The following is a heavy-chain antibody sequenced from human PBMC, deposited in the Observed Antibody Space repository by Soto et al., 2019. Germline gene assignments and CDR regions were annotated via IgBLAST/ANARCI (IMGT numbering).Heavy chain of an antibody. CDR3: ARILGSGTYPAFDF. Sequence: QLQLQESGPGLVKPSETLSLTCTVSGGSISSSSYYWGWIRQPPGKGLEWIGTIYYSGSTYYNPALMSRATISVDTSQTPFPPILRSVPAAGTAVYYWARILGSGTYPAFDFWGQGTMVTVSS. V-gene: IGHV4-39*01. CDR1: GGSISSSSYY. J-gene: IGHJ4*02. D-gene: IGHD3-10*01. CDR2: IYYSGST.